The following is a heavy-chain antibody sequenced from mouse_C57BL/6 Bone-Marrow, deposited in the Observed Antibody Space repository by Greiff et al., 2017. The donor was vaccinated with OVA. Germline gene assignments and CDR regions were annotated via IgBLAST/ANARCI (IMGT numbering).Heavy chain of an antibody. Sequence: QVQLQQPGAELVKPGASVKLSCKASGYTFTSYWMQWVKQRPGQGLEWIGEIDPSDSYTNYNQKFKGKATLTVDTSSSTAYMQLSSLTSEDSAVDYCARSSTTVVATNFDVWGTGTTVTVSS. J-gene: IGHJ1*03. V-gene: IGHV1-50*01. D-gene: IGHD1-1*01. CDR3: ARSSTTVVATNFDV. CDR2: IDPSDSYT. CDR1: GYTFTSYW.